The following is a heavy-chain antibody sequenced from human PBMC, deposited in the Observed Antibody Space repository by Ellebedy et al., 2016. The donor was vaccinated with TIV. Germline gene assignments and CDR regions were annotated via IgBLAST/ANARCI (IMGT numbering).Heavy chain of an antibody. J-gene: IGHJ4*02. CDR1: EFTFSSYA. V-gene: IGHV3-23*01. D-gene: IGHD6-13*01. CDR2: ITDSGGST. Sequence: GESLKISXAASEFTFSSYAMTWVRQAPGKGLEWVSTITDSGGSTYYADSVKGRFTISRDNSKNTLYLQMNSLRAEDTAVYYCAKASYSSSWSFDYWGQGTLVTVSS. CDR3: AKASYSSSWSFDY.